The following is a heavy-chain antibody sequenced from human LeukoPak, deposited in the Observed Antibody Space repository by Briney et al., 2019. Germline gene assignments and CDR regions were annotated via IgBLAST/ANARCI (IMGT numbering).Heavy chain of an antibody. CDR2: ISYDGTNK. V-gene: IGHV3-30*01. D-gene: IGHD2-15*01. CDR3: ARSVPLPFYYYMDV. Sequence: PGRSLRLSCAASGFTFSSYPMHWVRQAPGKGLEWVALISYDGTNKYYADSVKGRFAISRDNSKNTLYLQMNSLRAEDTAVYYCARSVPLPFYYYMDVWGKGTTVTVSS. J-gene: IGHJ6*03. CDR1: GFTFSSYP.